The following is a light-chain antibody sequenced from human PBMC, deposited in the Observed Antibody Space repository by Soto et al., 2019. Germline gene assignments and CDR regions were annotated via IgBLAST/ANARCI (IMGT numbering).Light chain of an antibody. CDR3: QQYGRSPGLFT. Sequence: EIVLTQSPGTLSLSPGERATLSCRASQSVSNTYLAWYQQKPGQAPRLLIYDASSRATGIPDRFSGSGSGTDFTLTISRLEPEDFAVYYCQQYGRSPGLFTFGPGTKVAIK. CDR2: DAS. J-gene: IGKJ3*01. CDR1: QSVSNTY. V-gene: IGKV3-20*01.